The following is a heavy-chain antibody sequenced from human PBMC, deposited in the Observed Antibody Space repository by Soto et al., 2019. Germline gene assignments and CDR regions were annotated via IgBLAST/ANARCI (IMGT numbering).Heavy chain of an antibody. Sequence: ASVKVSCKASGYTFTSYGISWVRQAPGQGLEWMGWISAYNGNTNYAQKLQGRVTMTTDTSTSTAYMELRSLRSDDTAVYYCARVGVVVVAATELYYFDYWGQGTLVTVSS. CDR3: ARVGVVVVAATELYYFDY. V-gene: IGHV1-18*01. J-gene: IGHJ4*02. CDR1: GYTFTSYG. CDR2: ISAYNGNT. D-gene: IGHD2-15*01.